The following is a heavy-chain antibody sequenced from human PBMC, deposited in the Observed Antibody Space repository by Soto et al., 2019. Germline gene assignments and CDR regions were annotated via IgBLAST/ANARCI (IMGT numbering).Heavy chain of an antibody. D-gene: IGHD1-26*01. V-gene: IGHV3-30*18. Sequence: QVQLVESGGGVVQPGRSLRLSCAASGFTFRSYGMHWVRQAPGKGLEWVAVISYDGSNKYYADSVKGRFTISRDNSKNTRYLQMNCLRAEDTAVYYCAKGGVGSTSNAFDIWGQGTMVTVSS. CDR1: GFTFRSYG. CDR3: AKGGVGSTSNAFDI. CDR2: ISYDGSNK. J-gene: IGHJ3*02.